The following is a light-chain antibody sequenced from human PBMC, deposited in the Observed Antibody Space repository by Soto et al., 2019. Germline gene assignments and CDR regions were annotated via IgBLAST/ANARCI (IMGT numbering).Light chain of an antibody. J-gene: IGLJ2*01. CDR1: SSDVGGYDY. V-gene: IGLV2-8*01. Sequence: QSVLTQPPSASGSPGQSATISCSGTSSDVGGYDYVSWYQQHPGKAPKLMIYEVSKRPSGVPDRFFGSKSGNTASLTVSGLQAEDEADYYCSSYAGSSNFVVFGGGTKLTVL. CDR3: SSYAGSSNFVV. CDR2: EVS.